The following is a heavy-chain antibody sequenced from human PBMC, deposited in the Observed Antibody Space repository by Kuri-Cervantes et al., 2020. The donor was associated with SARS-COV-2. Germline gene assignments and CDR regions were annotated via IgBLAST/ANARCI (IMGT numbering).Heavy chain of an antibody. CDR2: IKQDGSEK. Sequence: GESLKISCAASGFTFSSYWMSWVRQAPGKGLEWVANIKQDGSEKYYVDSVKGRFTIFRDNAKNSLYLQMNSLRAEDTAVYYCVRDGDHWNFDYWGQGTLVTVSS. CDR3: VRDGDHWNFDY. V-gene: IGHV3-7*01. J-gene: IGHJ4*02. CDR1: GFTFSSYW. D-gene: IGHD1-1*01.